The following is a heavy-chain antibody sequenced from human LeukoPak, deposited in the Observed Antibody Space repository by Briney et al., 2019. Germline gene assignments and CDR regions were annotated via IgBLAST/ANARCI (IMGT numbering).Heavy chain of an antibody. Sequence: GGSLRLSCAASGFTFSSYSMSWVRQAPGKGLEWVAYIKEDGNENYYVDSVKGRFTISRDNSKNTLYLQMNSLRAEDTAVYYCATSSSSIPFGGQGTLVTVSS. CDR1: GFTFSSYS. CDR2: IKEDGNEN. V-gene: IGHV3-7*01. D-gene: IGHD2-2*01. CDR3: ATSSSSIPF. J-gene: IGHJ4*02.